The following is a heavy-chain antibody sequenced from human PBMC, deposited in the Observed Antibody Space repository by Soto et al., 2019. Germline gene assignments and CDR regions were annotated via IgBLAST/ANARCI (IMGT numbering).Heavy chain of an antibody. V-gene: IGHV3-21*01. CDR1: GFTFSSYN. J-gene: IGHJ6*02. CDR2: ISSSSSYI. D-gene: IGHD5-12*01. CDR3: ASTRRDGYNNYYYSYGMDV. Sequence: EVQLVESGGGLVKPGGSLRLSCAASGFTFSSYNMNWVRQAPGKGLEWVSSISSSSSYIYYADSVKGRFTISRDNAKNCLYLQMISLRAEDTSVDYCASTRRDGYNNYYYSYGMDVLCQGTTVTIS.